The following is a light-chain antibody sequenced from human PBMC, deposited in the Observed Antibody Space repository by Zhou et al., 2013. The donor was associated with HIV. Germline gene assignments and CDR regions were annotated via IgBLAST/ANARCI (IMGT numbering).Light chain of an antibody. Sequence: EIVMTQSPATLSVSPGERATLSCRASLSVSNYLGWYQQKPGQAPRLLIYDASYRAGGIPDRFSGSGSGTDFTLTISNLEPEDSAVYYCQQRTSWPLTFGGGTKVEIK. CDR3: QQRTSWPLT. J-gene: IGKJ4*01. V-gene: IGKV3-11*01. CDR2: DAS. CDR1: LSVSNY.